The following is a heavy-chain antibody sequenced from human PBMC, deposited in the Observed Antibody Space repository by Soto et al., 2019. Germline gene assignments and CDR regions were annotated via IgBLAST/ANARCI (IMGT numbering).Heavy chain of an antibody. CDR1: GGSISSGGYY. Sequence: SETLSLTCTVSGGSISSGGYYWSWIRQHPGKGLEWIGYIYYSGSTYYNPSLKSRVTISVDTSKNQFSLKLISVTAADTAVYYCARDRITIFGVVPFDYWGQGTLVTVSS. CDR2: IYYSGST. J-gene: IGHJ4*02. CDR3: ARDRITIFGVVPFDY. V-gene: IGHV4-31*03. D-gene: IGHD3-3*01.